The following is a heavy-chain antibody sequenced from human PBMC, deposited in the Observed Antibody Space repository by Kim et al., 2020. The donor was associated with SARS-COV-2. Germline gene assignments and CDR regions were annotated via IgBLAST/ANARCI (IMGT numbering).Heavy chain of an antibody. J-gene: IGHJ4*02. D-gene: IGHD1-26*01. Sequence: GGSLRLSCVASGVTLSAYDMHWVRQATGKGLDWVSAIGFAGDTYYPGSVKGRFTISRENAKNSLYLQMNSLRAGDTAVYYCARSFRGTFDFWGQGTLVTVSS. CDR1: GVTLSAYD. CDR2: IGFAGDT. V-gene: IGHV3-13*01. CDR3: ARSFRGTFDF.